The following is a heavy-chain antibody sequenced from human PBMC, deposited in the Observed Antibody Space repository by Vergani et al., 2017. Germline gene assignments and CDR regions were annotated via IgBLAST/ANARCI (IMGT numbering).Heavy chain of an antibody. D-gene: IGHD3-10*01. CDR3: ASPQVRGSGSYYAPFDY. CDR2: IIPIFGTA. CDR1: GGTFSSYA. Sequence: QVQLVQSGAEVKKPGSSVKVSCKASGGTFSSYAISWVRQAPGQGLEWMGGIIPIFGTANYAQKFPGRVTITADESTSTAYMELSSLRSEDTAVYYCASPQVRGSGSYYAPFDYWGQGTLVTVSS. V-gene: IGHV1-69*12. J-gene: IGHJ4*02.